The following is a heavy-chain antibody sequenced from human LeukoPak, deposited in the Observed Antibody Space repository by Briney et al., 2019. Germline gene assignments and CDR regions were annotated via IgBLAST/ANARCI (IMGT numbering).Heavy chain of an antibody. V-gene: IGHV3-53*01. Sequence: PGGSLRLSCAASGFTVSSNYMSWVRQAPGKGLEWVSVIYSGGSTYYADSVKGRFTISRDNSKNPLYLQMNSLRAEDTAVYYCARVPYSGYDSRVYWGQGTLVTVSS. D-gene: IGHD5-12*01. CDR2: IYSGGST. CDR3: ARVPYSGYDSRVY. CDR1: GFTVSSNY. J-gene: IGHJ4*02.